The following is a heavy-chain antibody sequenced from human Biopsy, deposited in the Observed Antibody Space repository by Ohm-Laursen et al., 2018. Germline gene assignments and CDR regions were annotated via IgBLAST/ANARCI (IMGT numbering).Heavy chain of an antibody. V-gene: IGHV3-30*03. J-gene: IGHJ2*01. Sequence: SLRLSCAAFGFTFTSYAMHWVRQAPGKGLAWVAVISYDGSGEYYADSLQGRFIISRDNPKNTVDLQMNSLRAEDTAVYFCARDGKRWDYSTYFSWHFDLWGRGTLVTVSS. CDR1: GFTFTSYA. CDR2: ISYDGSGE. CDR3: ARDGKRWDYSTYFSWHFDL. D-gene: IGHD4-11*01.